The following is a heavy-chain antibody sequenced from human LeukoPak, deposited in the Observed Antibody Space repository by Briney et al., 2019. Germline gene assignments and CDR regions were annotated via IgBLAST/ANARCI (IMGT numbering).Heavy chain of an antibody. D-gene: IGHD4-17*01. J-gene: IGHJ4*02. Sequence: GGSLRLSCEASGFTFDDYGMSWVRQGPGKGLEWVSSISWNGGSTAYADSVKGRFTISRDNSKNTLYLQMNSLRAEDTAVYYCAKDHGDFGFEDYWGQGTLVTVSS. CDR2: ISWNGGST. V-gene: IGHV3-20*04. CDR3: AKDHGDFGFEDY. CDR1: GFTFDDYG.